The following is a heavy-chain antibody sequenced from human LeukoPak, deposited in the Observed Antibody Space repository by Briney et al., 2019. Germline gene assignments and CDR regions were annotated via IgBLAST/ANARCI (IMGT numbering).Heavy chain of an antibody. V-gene: IGHV3-23*01. CDR1: EFDFSTHA. CDR3: ANEIRPNDY. CDR2: ISISGTKT. Sequence: SGGSLRLPCAASEFDFSTHAMTWVRQAPGKGLEWVSAISISGTKTYYADSVKGRFTISRDNSKNTLYLQMYSLRAEDTAVYYCANEIRPNDYWGQGTLVTVSS. D-gene: IGHD4-17*01. J-gene: IGHJ4*02.